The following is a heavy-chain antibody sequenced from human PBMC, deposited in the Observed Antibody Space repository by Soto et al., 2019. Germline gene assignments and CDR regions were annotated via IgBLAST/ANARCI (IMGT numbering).Heavy chain of an antibody. CDR3: ARHLGLSPYYYYYGMDV. Sequence: SETLSLTCTVSGGSISSSSYYWGWIRQPPGKGLEWIGSIYYSGSTYYNPSLKSRVTISVDTSKNQFSLKLSSVTAADTAVYYCARHLGLSPYYYYYGMDVWGQGTTVS. D-gene: IGHD3-16*01. CDR2: IYYSGST. V-gene: IGHV4-39*01. J-gene: IGHJ6*02. CDR1: GGSISSSSYY.